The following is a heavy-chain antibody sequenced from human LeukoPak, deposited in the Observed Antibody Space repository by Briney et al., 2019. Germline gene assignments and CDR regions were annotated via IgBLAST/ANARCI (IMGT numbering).Heavy chain of an antibody. CDR3: ARTENDP. Sequence: GASVKVSCKASGYIFTDYYMHWVRQAPGQGLEWMGWVNAKSGGTNYAQKFQGRVTMTRDTSISTAYMELSRLTSDDTAAYYCARTENDPWGQGTLVTVSS. V-gene: IGHV1-2*02. D-gene: IGHD5-24*01. J-gene: IGHJ5*02. CDR1: GYIFTDYY. CDR2: VNAKSGGT.